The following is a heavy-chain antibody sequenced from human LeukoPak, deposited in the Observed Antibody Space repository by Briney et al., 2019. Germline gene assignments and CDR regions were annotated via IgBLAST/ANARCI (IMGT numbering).Heavy chain of an antibody. D-gene: IGHD3-9*01. J-gene: IGHJ4*02. CDR1: GFTVSSNY. V-gene: IGHV3-66*01. CDR3: ATGDILTGQYYFDY. CDR2: IYSGGST. Sequence: GGSLRLSCAASGFTVSSNYMSWVRQAPGKGLEWVSVIYSGGSTYYADSVKGRFTISRDNFKNTLYLQMNSLRAEDTAVYYCATGDILTGQYYFDYWGQGTLVTVSS.